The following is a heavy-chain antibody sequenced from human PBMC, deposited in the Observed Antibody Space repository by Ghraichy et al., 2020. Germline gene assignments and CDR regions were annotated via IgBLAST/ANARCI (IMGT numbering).Heavy chain of an antibody. CDR1: GFTFSSYS. Sequence: GGSLRLSCAASGFTFSSYSMNWVRQAPGKGLEWVSSISSSSSYIYYADSVKGRFTISRDNAKNSLYLQMNSLRAEDTAVYYCARDGAQKYYDFWSGYYDYYYYGMDVWGQGTTVTVSS. V-gene: IGHV3-21*01. CDR2: ISSSSSYI. D-gene: IGHD3-3*01. CDR3: ARDGAQKYYDFWSGYYDYYYYGMDV. J-gene: IGHJ6*02.